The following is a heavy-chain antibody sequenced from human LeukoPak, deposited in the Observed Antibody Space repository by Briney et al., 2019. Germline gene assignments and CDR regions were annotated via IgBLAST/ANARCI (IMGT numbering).Heavy chain of an antibody. V-gene: IGHV4-39*07. CDR3: AFTCGGDCYPH. CDR1: GASIRNYNNY. Sequence: SATLSLTCIVSGASIRNYNNYWGWIRQPPGKGLEWIGSVFYTGSTYYNPSLQSRVTISVDTSKNQFSLKLSSVTAADTAVYYCAFTCGGDCYPHWGQGTLVTVSS. D-gene: IGHD2-21*02. J-gene: IGHJ1*01. CDR2: VFYTGST.